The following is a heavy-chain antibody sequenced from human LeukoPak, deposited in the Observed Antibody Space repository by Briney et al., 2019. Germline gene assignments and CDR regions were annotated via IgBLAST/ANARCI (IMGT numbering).Heavy chain of an antibody. J-gene: IGHJ3*02. CDR3: ARQLYYGSGSYLYASDI. V-gene: IGHV4-39*01. CDR1: GGSISSSSYY. Sequence: PSETLSLTCTVSGGSISSSSYYWGCIRQPPGKGLEWIGSIYYSGSTYYNPSLKSRVTISVDTSKNQFSLKLSSVTAAETAVYYCARQLYYGSGSYLYASDIWGQGTMVTVSS. D-gene: IGHD3-10*01. CDR2: IYYSGST.